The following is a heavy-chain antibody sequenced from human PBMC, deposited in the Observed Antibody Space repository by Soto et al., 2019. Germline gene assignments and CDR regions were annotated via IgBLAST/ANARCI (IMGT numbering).Heavy chain of an antibody. V-gene: IGHV1-46*01. CDR2: INPSGGST. Sequence: GASVKVSCKASGYTFTRYYMHWVRQAPGRGLEWMGIINPSGGSTSYAQKFQGRVTMTRDTSTSTVYMELSRLRSEDMAVYYCAIVGSGSGSSVYSGPGLRVTGS. J-gene: IGHJ4*02. CDR1: GYTFTRYY. D-gene: IGHD1-1*01. CDR3: AIVGSGSGSSVY.